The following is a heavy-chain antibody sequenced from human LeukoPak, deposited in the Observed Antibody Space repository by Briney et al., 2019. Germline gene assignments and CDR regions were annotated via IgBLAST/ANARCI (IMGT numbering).Heavy chain of an antibody. CDR1: GGSISSYY. J-gene: IGHJ4*02. V-gene: IGHV4-59*01. D-gene: IGHD2-2*01. CDR3: ARGRRGSTSANHRATRGVYYFDY. Sequence: SETLSLTCTVSGGSISSYYWSWIRQPPGKGLEWIGYIYYSGSTNYNPSLKSRVTISVDTSKNQFSLKLSSVTAADTAVYYCARGRRGSTSANHRATRGVYYFDYWGQGTLVTVSS. CDR2: IYYSGST.